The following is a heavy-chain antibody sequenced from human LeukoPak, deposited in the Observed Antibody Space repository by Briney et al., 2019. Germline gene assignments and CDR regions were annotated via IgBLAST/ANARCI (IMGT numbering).Heavy chain of an antibody. CDR1: GFTFSSYS. J-gene: IGHJ4*02. V-gene: IGHV3-21*01. CDR3: ARGEVVGTTTGVDH. CDR2: ISSSSSYI. Sequence: GGSLRLSCAASGFTFSSYSMNWVRQAPGKGPEWVSSISSSSSYIFYADSVKGRFTISRDNAKNSLYLQMNSLRAEDTAVYYCARGEVVGTTTGVDHWGQGTLVTVSS. D-gene: IGHD1-26*01.